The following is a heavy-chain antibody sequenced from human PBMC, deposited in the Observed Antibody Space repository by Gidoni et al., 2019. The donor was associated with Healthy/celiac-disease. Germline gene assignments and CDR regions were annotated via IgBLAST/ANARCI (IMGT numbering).Heavy chain of an antibody. CDR2: ISWNRGSI. D-gene: IGHD6-19*01. CDR1: GFTFDDYA. CDR3: AKGSGWYWVGDFDY. Sequence: EVQLVESGGGLVQPGRSLRLSCAASGFTFDDYAMHWVRQAPGKGLEWGSGISWNRGSIGYADSVKGRFTIPRDNAKNSLYLQMNSLRAEDTALYYCAKGSGWYWVGDFDYWGQGTLVTVSS. J-gene: IGHJ4*02. V-gene: IGHV3-9*01.